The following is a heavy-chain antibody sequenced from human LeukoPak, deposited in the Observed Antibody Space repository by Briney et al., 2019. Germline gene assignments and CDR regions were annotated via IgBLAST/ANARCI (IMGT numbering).Heavy chain of an antibody. CDR2: IGNDGQAK. CDR1: GFTFSSYG. CDR3: AKEEAWGVNAFDY. Sequence: GGSLRLSCAASGFTFSSYGIHWVRQAPGKGLEWVAVIGNDGQAKYYADSVRGRFTISRDNSENTLYLQKDSLTADDTAIYYCAKEEAWGVNAFDYWGQGTLVTVSS. D-gene: IGHD3-10*01. V-gene: IGHV3-30*18. J-gene: IGHJ4*02.